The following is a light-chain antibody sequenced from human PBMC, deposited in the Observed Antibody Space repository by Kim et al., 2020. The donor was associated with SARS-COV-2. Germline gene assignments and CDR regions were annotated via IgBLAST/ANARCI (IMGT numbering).Light chain of an antibody. CDR1: QSVNDG. V-gene: IGKV1-5*03. CDR3: QHYYRYPYT. J-gene: IGKJ2*01. Sequence: SVGDRVTITCRARQSVNDGLLAWYQQKPGKAPKLLIYRASTLESGVPSRFSGSGFGTEFTLTISSLQPDDFATYYCQHYYRYPYTFGQGTKVDIK. CDR2: RAS.